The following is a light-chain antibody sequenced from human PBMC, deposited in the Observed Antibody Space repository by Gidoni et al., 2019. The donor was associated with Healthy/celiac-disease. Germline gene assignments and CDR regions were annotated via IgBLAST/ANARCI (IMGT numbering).Light chain of an antibody. Sequence: DIQMPQSPSSLSASLGDRVTITCRASQSISSYLNWYQQKPGKAPKLLIYAASSLQSGVPSRFSGSGSGTDVTLTISSLQPEDFATYYCQQSYSTPVTFGGGTKVEIK. J-gene: IGKJ4*01. CDR3: QQSYSTPVT. CDR1: QSISSY. CDR2: AAS. V-gene: IGKV1-39*01.